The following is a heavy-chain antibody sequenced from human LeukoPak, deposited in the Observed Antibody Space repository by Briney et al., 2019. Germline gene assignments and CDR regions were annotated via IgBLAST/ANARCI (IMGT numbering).Heavy chain of an antibody. CDR1: GGTFSSYA. CDR2: IIPIFGTA. Sequence: SVKVSCKASGGTFSSYAISWVRQAPGQGLEWMGGIIPIFGTANYAQKFQGRVTIAADKSTSTAYMELSSLRSEDTAVYYCARWAQPYHYYYMDVWGKGTTVTISS. CDR3: ARWAQPYHYYYMDV. J-gene: IGHJ6*03. V-gene: IGHV1-69*06.